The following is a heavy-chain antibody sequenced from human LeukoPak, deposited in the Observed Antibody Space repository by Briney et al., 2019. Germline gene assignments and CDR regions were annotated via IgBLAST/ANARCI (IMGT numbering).Heavy chain of an antibody. J-gene: IGHJ3*02. Sequence: PGRSLRLSCAASGFTFDDYAMHWVRQAPGKGLEWVSGISCNSGSIGYADSVKGRFTISRENAKNSLYLQMNSLKTEDTAVYYCTTGPGIFGVLITRDAFGIWGQGTMVTVSS. D-gene: IGHD3-3*01. CDR2: ISCNSGSI. V-gene: IGHV3-9*01. CDR3: TTGPGIFGVLITRDAFGI. CDR1: GFTFDDYA.